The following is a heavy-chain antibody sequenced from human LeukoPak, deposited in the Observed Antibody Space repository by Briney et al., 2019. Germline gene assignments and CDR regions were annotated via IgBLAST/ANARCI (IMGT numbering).Heavy chain of an antibody. CDR2: IYYSGST. J-gene: IGHJ4*02. CDR1: GGSISSSSYY. Sequence: SETLSLTCTVSGGSISSSSYYWGWIRQPPGKGLEWIGSIYYSGSTYYNPSLKSRVTISVDTSKNQFSLKLSSVTAADTAVYYCARHDYDFWSGYSDDYWGQGTLVTVSS. V-gene: IGHV4-39*01. CDR3: ARHDYDFWSGYSDDY. D-gene: IGHD3-3*01.